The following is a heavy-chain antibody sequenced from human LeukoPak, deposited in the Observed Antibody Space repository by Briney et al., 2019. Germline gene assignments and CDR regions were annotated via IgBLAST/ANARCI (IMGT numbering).Heavy chain of an antibody. D-gene: IGHD3-10*01. CDR3: ARARGYSWIDS. CDR1: GFIVSSSY. CDR2: IYTGGNT. J-gene: IGHJ5*01. Sequence: QPGGSLRLSCAASGFIVSSSYMSWVRQAPGKGLEWVSVIYTGGNTYYADSVKGRFTISRDDSKNTLYLQMNSLRAEDTAVYYCARARGYSWIDSWGQGTLVTVSS. V-gene: IGHV3-53*01.